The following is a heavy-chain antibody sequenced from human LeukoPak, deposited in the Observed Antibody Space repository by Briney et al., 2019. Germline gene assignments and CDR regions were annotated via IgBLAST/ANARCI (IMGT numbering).Heavy chain of an antibody. CDR3: ARAPEGGYFWGSYPPQEPDAFDM. CDR2: ISDAEIYI. D-gene: IGHD3-16*02. V-gene: IGHV3-11*06. Sequence: PGGSLRLSRAVSGFSSSDFYTRWIRQAPGKGLEWMSYISDAEIYINYAYSVKGSFTISRDNTNSSLYLQMNSLTSEETAVYYCARAPEGGYFWGSYPPQEPDAFDMWGQGTTVIVSA. CDR1: GFSSSDFY. J-gene: IGHJ3*02.